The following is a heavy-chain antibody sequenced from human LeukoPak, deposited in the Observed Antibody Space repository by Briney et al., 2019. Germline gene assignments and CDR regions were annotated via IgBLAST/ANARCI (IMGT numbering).Heavy chain of an antibody. CDR2: INSDGSSI. CDR3: ARRAYSGSYFYFDY. J-gene: IGHJ4*02. Sequence: PWGSLRLSCAASGLTISSYWMHWVRQAPGKGLVWVSRINSDGSSISYADDVKGRFTISRDNAKNTLYLQMNSLRAEDTAVYYCARRAYSGSYFYFDYWGQGTLVTVSS. CDR1: GLTISSYW. V-gene: IGHV3-74*01. D-gene: IGHD1-26*01.